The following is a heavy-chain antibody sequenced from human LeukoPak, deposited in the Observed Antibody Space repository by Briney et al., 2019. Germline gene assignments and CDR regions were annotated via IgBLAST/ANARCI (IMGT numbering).Heavy chain of an antibody. V-gene: IGHV4-34*01. CDR3: VGDYGGDSQFYY. D-gene: IGHD4-23*01. Sequence: SETLSLTCAVYGGSFSGYYWSWIRQPPGKGLEWIGEINHSGSTNYNPSLKSRVTISVDTSKNQFSLKLSSVTAADTAVYYCVGDYGGDSQFYYWGQGSLVTVSS. J-gene: IGHJ4*02. CDR1: GGSFSGYY. CDR2: INHSGST.